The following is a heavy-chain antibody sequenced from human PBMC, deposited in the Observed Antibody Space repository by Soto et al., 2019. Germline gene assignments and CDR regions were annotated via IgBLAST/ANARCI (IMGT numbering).Heavy chain of an antibody. CDR3: ARSGAPAASYYYAMDV. CDR1: GGSINSGDYY. CDR2: IYDSGST. D-gene: IGHD2-2*01. V-gene: IGHV4-30-4*01. Sequence: PSETLSLTCTVSGGSINSGDYYWSWIRQPPGKGLEWTGYIYDSGSTYYNPSLKSRVTMSVDTSKNEFSLKLSSVTAADTAVYYCARSGAPAASYYYAMDVWGQGTTATVSS. J-gene: IGHJ6*02.